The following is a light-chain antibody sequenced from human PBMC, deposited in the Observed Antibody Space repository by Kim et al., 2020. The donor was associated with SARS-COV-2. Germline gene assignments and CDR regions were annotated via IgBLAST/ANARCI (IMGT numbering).Light chain of an antibody. CDR3: QQLNSLPLT. CDR1: QGASTY. CDR2: AAY. V-gene: IGKV1-9*01. Sequence: ASVGDRVTITCRASQGASTYLAWYQQKPAKAPKLLIYAAYTLQSGVPSRFSGSGSGTHFTLTISSLQAEDFATYYCQQLNSLPLTFGGGTKVDIK. J-gene: IGKJ4*01.